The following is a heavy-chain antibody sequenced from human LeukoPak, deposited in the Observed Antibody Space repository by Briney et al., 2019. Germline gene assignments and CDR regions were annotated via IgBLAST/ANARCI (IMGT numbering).Heavy chain of an antibody. Sequence: PGGSLRLSCAASGFTFSTSWMHWDRQAPGKGLVWVSRINSDGSDTMYADSVMGRFTISRDSAKNTLFLQMNSLRAEDTAVYYCARDRGGSGPTTTDYWGQGTLVTVSS. CDR2: INSDGSDT. CDR1: GFTFSTSW. V-gene: IGHV3-74*03. J-gene: IGHJ4*02. D-gene: IGHD6-19*01. CDR3: ARDRGGSGPTTTDY.